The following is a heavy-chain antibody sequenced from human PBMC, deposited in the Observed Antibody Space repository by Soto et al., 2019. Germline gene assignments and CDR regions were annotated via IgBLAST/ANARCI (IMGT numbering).Heavy chain of an antibody. V-gene: IGHV1-18*01. D-gene: IGHD2-8*01. CDR1: GYTVATYD. Sequence: ASVKVSCKASGYTVATYDISWVRQAPGQGLEWMGRISTYNGNTNYPQSLQGRLTMTTDTSTTTAYMELRSLRSDDTAVYYCARDPYHVLMVNAPNLYGMAVWGQGTTVTVSS. J-gene: IGHJ6*02. CDR2: ISTYNGNT. CDR3: ARDPYHVLMVNAPNLYGMAV.